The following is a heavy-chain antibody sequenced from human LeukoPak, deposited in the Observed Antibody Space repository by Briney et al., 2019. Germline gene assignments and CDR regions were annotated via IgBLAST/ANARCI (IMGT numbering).Heavy chain of an antibody. CDR3: ATSYGDYVLPPFDY. D-gene: IGHD4-17*01. CDR2: IYTSGST. CDR1: GGSISSGSYY. J-gene: IGHJ4*02. Sequence: SETLSLTCTVSGGSISSGSYYWSWIRQPAGKGLEWIGRIYTSGSTNYNPSLKSRVTISVDTSKNQFSLKLSSVTAADTAVYYCATSYGDYVLPPFDYWGQGTLVTVSS. V-gene: IGHV4-61*02.